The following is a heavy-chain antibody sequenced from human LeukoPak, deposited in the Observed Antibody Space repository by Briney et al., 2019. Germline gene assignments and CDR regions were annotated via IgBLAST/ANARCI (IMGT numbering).Heavy chain of an antibody. V-gene: IGHV1-2*02. CDR2: INPDSGGT. D-gene: IGHD2-2*01. CDR3: ARGVGVWYQLLSRYFDL. CDR1: GYTFTGYF. J-gene: IGHJ2*01. Sequence: ASVKVSCKTSGYTFTGYFIHWVRQAPGQGLEWMGWINPDSGGTNYAQKFQGRVTMTRDTSISTVYMELSRLRSDDTAVYYCARGVGVWYQLLSRYFDLWGRGTLVTVSS.